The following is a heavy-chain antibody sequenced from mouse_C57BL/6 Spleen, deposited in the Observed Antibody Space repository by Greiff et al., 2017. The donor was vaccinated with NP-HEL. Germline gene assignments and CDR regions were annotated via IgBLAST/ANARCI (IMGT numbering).Heavy chain of an antibody. CDR2: ISSGGSYT. Sequence: EVHLVESGGDLVKPGGSLKLSCAASGFTFSSYGMSWVRQTPDKRLEWVATISSGGSYTYYPDSVKGRFTISRDNAKNTLYLQMSSLKSEDTAMYYCARHPRGNYPSYFDDWGQGTTLTVSS. V-gene: IGHV5-6*01. J-gene: IGHJ2*01. D-gene: IGHD2-1*01. CDR3: ARHPRGNYPSYFDD. CDR1: GFTFSSYG.